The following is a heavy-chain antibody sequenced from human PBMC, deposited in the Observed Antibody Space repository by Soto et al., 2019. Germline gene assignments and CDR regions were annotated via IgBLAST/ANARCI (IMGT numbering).Heavy chain of an antibody. CDR3: AREAYRSRWSDF. J-gene: IGHJ4*02. CDR1: GIPFSSFV. Sequence: GGSLRLSCAASGIPFSSFVMNWFRQAPGKGLEWVSSIGISPGSIYYADSVKGRFTVSRDNAKNSVFLQMNSLRAEDTAVYYCAREAYRSRWSDFWGQGTLVTVSS. V-gene: IGHV3-21*01. D-gene: IGHD6-19*01. CDR2: IGISPGSI.